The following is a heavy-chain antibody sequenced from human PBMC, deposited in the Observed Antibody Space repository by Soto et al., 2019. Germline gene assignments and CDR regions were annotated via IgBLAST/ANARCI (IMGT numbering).Heavy chain of an antibody. J-gene: IGHJ6*02. V-gene: IGHV1-3*01. D-gene: IGHD3-22*01. CDR3: ARGYDSSGYYDFSTYYYGMDV. CDR1: GYTFTSYA. Sequence: GASVKVSCKASGYTFTSYAMHWVRQAPGQRLEWMGGIIAVYGNTNYAQKFQGRVTITADESTSTAYMELSSLRSEDTAVYYCARGYDSSGYYDFSTYYYGMDVWGQGTTVTVSS. CDR2: IIAVYGNT.